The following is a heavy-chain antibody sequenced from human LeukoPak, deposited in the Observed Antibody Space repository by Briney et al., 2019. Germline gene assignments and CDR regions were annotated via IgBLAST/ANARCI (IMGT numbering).Heavy chain of an antibody. Sequence: SETLSLTRTVSGDSISNYYWSWVRQLPGKGLEWIGYVYPSGSTNYSPSLKSRVTISLDTSKTQFSLNLNSVTAADTAVYYCARHPRPAIHWYFDLWGRGTLVTVSS. CDR2: VYPSGST. CDR3: ARHPRPAIHWYFDL. CDR1: GDSISNYY. J-gene: IGHJ2*01. V-gene: IGHV4-4*09. D-gene: IGHD3-3*01.